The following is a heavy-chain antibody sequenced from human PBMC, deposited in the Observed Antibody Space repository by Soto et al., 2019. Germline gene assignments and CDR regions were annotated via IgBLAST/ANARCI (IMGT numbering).Heavy chain of an antibody. V-gene: IGHV3-33*01. CDR3: ARDSGSNYELDY. Sequence: GGSLRLSCAASGFTFSSYGMHWVRQAPGKGLEWVAVIWYDGSNKYYADSVKGRFTISRDNSKNTLYLQMNSLRAEDTAVYYCARDSGSNYELDYWGQGTLVTVSS. J-gene: IGHJ4*02. CDR1: GFTFSSYG. D-gene: IGHD4-4*01. CDR2: IWYDGSNK.